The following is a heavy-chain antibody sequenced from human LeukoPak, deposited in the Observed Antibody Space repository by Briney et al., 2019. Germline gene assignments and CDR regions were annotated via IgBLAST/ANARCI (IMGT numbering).Heavy chain of an antibody. CDR3: AGYDLPFASYYYYMDV. V-gene: IGHV1-69*06. J-gene: IGHJ6*03. CDR1: GYTFTSYG. Sequence: ASVKVSCKASGYTFTSYGISWVRQAPGQGLEWMGGIIPIFGTANYAQKFQGRVTITADKSTSTAYMELSSLRSEDTAVYYCAGYDLPFASYYYYMDVWGKGTTVTVSS. D-gene: IGHD3-16*01. CDR2: IIPIFGTA.